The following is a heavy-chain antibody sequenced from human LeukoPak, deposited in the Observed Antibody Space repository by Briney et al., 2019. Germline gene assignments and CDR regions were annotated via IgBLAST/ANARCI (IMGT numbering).Heavy chain of an antibody. CDR1: GFTFSSYG. V-gene: IGHV3-30*02. D-gene: IGHD3-10*01. CDR2: IRYDGGNK. CDR3: GLGELSGYGMDV. J-gene: IGHJ6*02. Sequence: PGGSLRLSCAASGFTFSSYGMHWVRQAPGKGLEWVAFIRYDGGNKYYADSVKGRFTISRDNSKNTLYLQMNSLRAEDTAVYYCGLGELSGYGMDVWGQGTTVTVSS.